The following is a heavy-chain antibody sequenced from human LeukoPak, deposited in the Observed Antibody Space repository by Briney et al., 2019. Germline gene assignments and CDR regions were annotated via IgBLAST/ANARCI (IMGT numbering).Heavy chain of an antibody. D-gene: IGHD4-11*01. V-gene: IGHV3-30-3*01. Sequence: PGGSLRLSCAASGSTFSSYAMHWVRQAPGKGLEWVAVISYDGSNKYYADSVKGRFTISRDNSKNTLYLQMNSLRAEDTAVYYCARADSSPFDYWGQGTLVTVSS. J-gene: IGHJ4*02. CDR1: GSTFSSYA. CDR3: ARADSSPFDY. CDR2: ISYDGSNK.